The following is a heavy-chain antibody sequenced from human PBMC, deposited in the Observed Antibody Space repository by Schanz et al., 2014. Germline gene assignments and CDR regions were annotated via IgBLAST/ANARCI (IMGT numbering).Heavy chain of an antibody. D-gene: IGHD1-26*01. V-gene: IGHV3-23*01. J-gene: IGHJ3*02. CDR2: ITDSGGST. Sequence: EVQLLESGGGLVQPGGSLRLSCAASGFTFSSYAMSWVRQAPGKGLEWVSAITDSGGSTYYADSVKGRFTISRDNTKNTLYLQMTSLRPEDSVVYYCATVGPYSGSLGAFDIWGQGTMVTVSS. CDR1: GFTFSSYA. CDR3: ATVGPYSGSLGAFDI.